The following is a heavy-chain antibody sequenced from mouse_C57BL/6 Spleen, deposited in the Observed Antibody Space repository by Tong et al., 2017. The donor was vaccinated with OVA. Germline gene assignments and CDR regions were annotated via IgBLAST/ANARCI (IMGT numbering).Heavy chain of an antibody. CDR2: INPSNGGT. V-gene: IGHV1-53*01. CDR3: ARRDAGDY. J-gene: IGHJ2*01. D-gene: IGHD3-3*01. CDR1: GYTFTSYW. Sequence: VQLQEFGPELKKPGASVKMSCKASGYTFTSYWMHWVKQRPGQGLEWIGNINPSNGGTNYNEKFKGKATLTVDTSSSTAYMELHSLTSEDSAVYFFARRDAGDYGVQGTTRTVSS.